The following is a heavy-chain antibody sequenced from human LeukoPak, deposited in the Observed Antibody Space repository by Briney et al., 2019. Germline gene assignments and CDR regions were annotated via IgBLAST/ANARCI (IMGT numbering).Heavy chain of an antibody. CDR1: GGSFSGCY. Sequence: PSETLSLTCAVYGGSFSGCYWSWIRQPPGKGLEWIGEINHSGSTNYNPSLKSRVTISVDTSKNQFSLKLSSVTAADTAVYYCARAEYYYGSGSYYRTPFDYWGQGTLVTVSS. V-gene: IGHV4-34*01. CDR3: ARAEYYYGSGSYYRTPFDY. D-gene: IGHD3-10*01. J-gene: IGHJ4*02. CDR2: INHSGST.